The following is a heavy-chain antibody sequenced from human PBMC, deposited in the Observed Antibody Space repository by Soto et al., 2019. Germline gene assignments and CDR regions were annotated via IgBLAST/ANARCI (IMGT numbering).Heavy chain of an antibody. J-gene: IGHJ4*02. CDR1: GYTLTSYW. CDR3: ARQAYHYDTYSFGY. V-gene: IGHV5-51*01. CDR2: IYPSNSET. Sequence: ESVTISCKASGYTLTSYWIGWVRQIPGKGLEWMGIIYPSNSETRFSPSFQGQVTLSADKSIFTAYLQWSSLKASDTAIYYCARQAYHYDTYSFGYWGQGTLVTVSS. D-gene: IGHD3-22*01.